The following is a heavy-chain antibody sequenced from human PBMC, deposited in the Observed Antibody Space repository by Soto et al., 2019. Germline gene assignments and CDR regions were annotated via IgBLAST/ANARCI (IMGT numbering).Heavy chain of an antibody. CDR2: INHSGST. Sequence: PSATLSLTCAVSGGSFSGYYWSWIRQPPGKGLEWIGEINHSGSTNYNPSLNSRVTISVDTSKNQFSLKLSSVTAADTAVYYCARGKNYYGSGSYYLPLNNWFDPWGQGTLVTVSS. CDR3: ARGKNYYGSGSYYLPLNNWFDP. CDR1: GGSFSGYY. D-gene: IGHD3-10*01. J-gene: IGHJ5*02. V-gene: IGHV4-34*01.